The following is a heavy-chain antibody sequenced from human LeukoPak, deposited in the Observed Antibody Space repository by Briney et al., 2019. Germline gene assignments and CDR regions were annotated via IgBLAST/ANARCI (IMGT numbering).Heavy chain of an antibody. CDR1: GGSISSGGYS. Sequence: PSETLSLTCAVSGGSISSGGYSWSWIRQPPGKGLEWIGYIYHSGSTYYNPSLKSRVTISVDRSKNQFSLKLSSVTAADTAVYYCARAPRQCLDYYGMDVWGQGTTVTVSS. V-gene: IGHV4-30-2*01. J-gene: IGHJ6*02. CDR2: IYHSGST. CDR3: ARAPRQCLDYYGMDV. D-gene: IGHD5/OR15-5a*01.